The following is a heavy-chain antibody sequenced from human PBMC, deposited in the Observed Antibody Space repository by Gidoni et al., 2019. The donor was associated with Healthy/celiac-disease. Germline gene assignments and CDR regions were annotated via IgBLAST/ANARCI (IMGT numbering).Heavy chain of an antibody. CDR3: ARDVYDYGDLWYFDY. Sequence: EVQLVESGGGLVQPGGSLRLSCAASGFTFSSYSMNWVRQAPGKGLEWVSYISSSSSTIYYADSVKGRFTISRDNAKNSLYVQMNSLRDEDTAVYYCARDVYDYGDLWYFDYWGQGTLVTVSS. V-gene: IGHV3-48*02. CDR1: GFTFSSYS. D-gene: IGHD4-17*01. J-gene: IGHJ4*02. CDR2: ISSSSSTI.